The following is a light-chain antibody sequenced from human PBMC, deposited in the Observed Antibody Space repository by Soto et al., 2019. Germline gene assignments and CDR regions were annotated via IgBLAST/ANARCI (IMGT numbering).Light chain of an antibody. CDR1: QSVSSY. CDR2: DTS. J-gene: IGKJ2*01. CDR3: QHHSSWPPT. V-gene: IGKV3-11*01. Sequence: EIVLTQSPATLSLSPGERATLSCRASQSVSSYLAWYRQKPGQTPSLLIYDTSYRAAGIPARFSGSGSGTDFTLTISSLDPEDSAVYFCQHHSSWPPTFGQGTKLEIK.